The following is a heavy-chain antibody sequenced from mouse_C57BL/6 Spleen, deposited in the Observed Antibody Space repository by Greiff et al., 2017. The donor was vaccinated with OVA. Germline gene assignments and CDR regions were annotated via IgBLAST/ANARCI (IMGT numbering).Heavy chain of an antibody. CDR1: GYTFTNYW. Sequence: QVQLKESGAELVRPGTSVKMSCKASGYTFTNYWIGWAKQRPGHGLEWIGDIYPGGGYTNYNEKFKGKATLTADKSSSTAYMQFSSLTSEDSAIYYCARSSLDYFDYWGQGTTLTVSS. CDR3: ARSSLDYFDY. J-gene: IGHJ2*01. V-gene: IGHV1-63*01. CDR2: IYPGGGYT. D-gene: IGHD6-1*01.